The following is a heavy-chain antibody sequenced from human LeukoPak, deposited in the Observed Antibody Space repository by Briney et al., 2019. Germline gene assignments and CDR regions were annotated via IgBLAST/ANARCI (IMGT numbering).Heavy chain of an antibody. CDR3: AKDHNRYYYDTGGYYYDY. J-gene: IGHJ4*02. Sequence: PGGSLRLSCAASGFTFRSYAMSWVRQAPGEGLEWVSAVSGSGATTYYPDSVKGRFTISRDNSKNTLYLQMHSLRAEDTALYYCAKDHNRYYYDTGGYYYDYWGQGTLVTVSS. CDR1: GFTFRSYA. D-gene: IGHD3-22*01. V-gene: IGHV3-23*01. CDR2: VSGSGATT.